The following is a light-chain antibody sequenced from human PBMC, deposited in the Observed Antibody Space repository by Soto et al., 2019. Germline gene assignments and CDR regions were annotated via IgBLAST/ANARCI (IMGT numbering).Light chain of an antibody. CDR1: TGPVTSGHW. Sequence: QAVVTQEPSLTVSPGGTVTLTCDSSTGPVTSGHWPYWLQQKPGQAPRTLIYDTSKKHSWTPARFSGSLLGGKAALTLSGAQPEDEADYYCQSNDNGLSGSDVFGTGTKVTVL. J-gene: IGLJ1*01. CDR3: QSNDNGLSGSDV. V-gene: IGLV7-46*01. CDR2: DTS.